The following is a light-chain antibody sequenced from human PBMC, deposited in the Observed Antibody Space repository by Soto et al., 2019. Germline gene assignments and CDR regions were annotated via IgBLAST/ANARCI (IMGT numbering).Light chain of an antibody. V-gene: IGLV1-47*01. CDR2: SNN. CDR1: SSNIGSDH. Sequence: QSVLTQAPSASGTPGQWVTISCSGSSSNIGSDHVYWYQLLPGRAPKLLIYSNNQRPSGVPDRFSASKSGASASLAISGLRSEDEADYFCASWDGSLSGWMFGGGTQLTVL. CDR3: ASWDGSLSGWM. J-gene: IGLJ3*02.